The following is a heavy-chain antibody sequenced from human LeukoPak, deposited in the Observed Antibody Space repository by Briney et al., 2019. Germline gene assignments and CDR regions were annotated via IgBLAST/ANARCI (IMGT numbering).Heavy chain of an antibody. CDR3: ARGYCSGGSCLYYYYMDI. Sequence: SETLSLTCTVSGGSISSYYWSWIRQPPGKGLEWIGYIYYSGSTNYNPSLKSRVTISVDTSKNQFSLKLSSVTAADTAVYYCARGYCSGGSCLYYYYMDIWGKGTTVSVSS. CDR1: GGSISSYY. J-gene: IGHJ6*03. CDR2: IYYSGST. D-gene: IGHD2-15*01. V-gene: IGHV4-59*01.